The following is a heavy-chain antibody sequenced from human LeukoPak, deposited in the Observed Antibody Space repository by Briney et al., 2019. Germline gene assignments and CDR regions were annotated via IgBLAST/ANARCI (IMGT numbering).Heavy chain of an antibody. CDR3: AKEDDYYGSGSYYTASGY. CDR2: ISGRGGTT. J-gene: IGHJ4*02. V-gene: IGHV3-23*01. Sequence: GGSLRLSCAASGFTFSGFAMSWVRQAPGKGLEWVSAISGRGGTTYYADSVKGRFTISRDNSKNTLYLQMNSLRAEDTAVYYCAKEDDYYGSGSYYTASGYWGQGTLVTVSS. CDR1: GFTFSGFA. D-gene: IGHD3-10*01.